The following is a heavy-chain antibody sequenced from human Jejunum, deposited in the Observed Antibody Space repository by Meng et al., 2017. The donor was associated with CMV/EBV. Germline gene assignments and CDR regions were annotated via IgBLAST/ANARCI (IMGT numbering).Heavy chain of an antibody. D-gene: IGHD3-22*01. J-gene: IGHJ4*03. V-gene: IGHV1-46*01. CDR2: FNPNGDVT. CDR3: AREMPMTCYFDQ. Sequence: QMQLVQCGAEVKKPRVSRKLSCETSGFTFTTFFMHWLRQAPGQGLQWMGLFNPNGDVTTYSPRFQGRITLTGDTSTSTLYMELSSLTSDDTAVYYCAREMPMTCYFDQWGQGTLVTVSS. CDR1: GFTFTTFF.